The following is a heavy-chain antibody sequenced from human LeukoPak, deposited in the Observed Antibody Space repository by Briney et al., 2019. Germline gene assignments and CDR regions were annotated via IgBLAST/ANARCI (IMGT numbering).Heavy chain of an antibody. Sequence: ASVKVSCKASGYTFTSYYMHWVRQAPGQGLEWMGIINPSGGTTSYAQKFQGRVTMTRDTSTSTIYMELSSLRSEDTAVYYCARSLTGYYDSSGFWGQGTLVTVSS. CDR2: INPSGGTT. D-gene: IGHD3-22*01. V-gene: IGHV1-46*01. CDR3: ARSLTGYYDSSGF. J-gene: IGHJ4*02. CDR1: GYTFTSYY.